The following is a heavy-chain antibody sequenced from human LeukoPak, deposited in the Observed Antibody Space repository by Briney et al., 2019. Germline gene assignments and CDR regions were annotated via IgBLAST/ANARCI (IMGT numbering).Heavy chain of an antibody. CDR1: GGSVSGYY. J-gene: IGHJ5*02. D-gene: IGHD2-2*01. CDR3: ARSGVPAARLGSRWFDP. CDR2: INHSGST. Sequence: SETLSLTCAVYGGSVSGYYWSWIRQPPGKGLEWIGEINHSGSTNYNPSLKSRVTISVGTSKNQFSLKLSSVTAADTAVYYCARSGVPAARLGSRWFDPWGQGTLVTVSS. V-gene: IGHV4-34*01.